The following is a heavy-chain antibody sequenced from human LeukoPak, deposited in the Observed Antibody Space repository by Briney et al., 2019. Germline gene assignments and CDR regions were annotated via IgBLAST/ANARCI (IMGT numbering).Heavy chain of an antibody. CDR3: ARGPYYHILTGYPKRGAFDI. CDR2: ISGSGGST. V-gene: IGHV3-23*01. D-gene: IGHD3-9*01. CDR1: GFTFSSYA. Sequence: QPGGSLRLSCAASGFTFSSYAMSWVRQAPGKGLEWASAISGSGGSTYYADSVKGRFTISRDTSKNTVYLQMNSLRAEDTAVYYCARGPYYHILTGYPKRGAFDIWGQGTMVTVSS. J-gene: IGHJ3*02.